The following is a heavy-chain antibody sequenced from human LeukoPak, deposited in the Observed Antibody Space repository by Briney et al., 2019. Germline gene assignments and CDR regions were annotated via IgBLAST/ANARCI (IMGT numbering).Heavy chain of an antibody. J-gene: IGHJ4*02. D-gene: IGHD1-26*01. CDR1: GGSISSYY. CDR3: ARHPSGSYARYFDY. CDR2: IYTSGST. Sequence: SETLSLTCTVSGGSISSYYWSWIRQPPGKGLEWIRYIYTSGSTNYNPSLKSRVTISVDTSKNQFSLKLSSVTAADTAVYYCARHPSGSYARYFDYWGQGTLVTVSS. V-gene: IGHV4-4*09.